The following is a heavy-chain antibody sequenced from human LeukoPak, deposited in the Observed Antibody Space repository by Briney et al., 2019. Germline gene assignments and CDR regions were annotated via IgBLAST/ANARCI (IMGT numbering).Heavy chain of an antibody. CDR2: INHSGST. Sequence: SETLSLTCAVYGGSFSGYYWSWIRQPPGKGLEWIGEINHSGSTNYNPSLKSRVTISVDTSKNQFSLKLSSVTAADTAVYYCAKGRMDVAGYSSSWYSFKYYFDYWGQGTLVTVSS. D-gene: IGHD6-13*01. V-gene: IGHV4-34*01. CDR3: AKGRMDVAGYSSSWYSFKYYFDY. J-gene: IGHJ4*02. CDR1: GGSFSGYY.